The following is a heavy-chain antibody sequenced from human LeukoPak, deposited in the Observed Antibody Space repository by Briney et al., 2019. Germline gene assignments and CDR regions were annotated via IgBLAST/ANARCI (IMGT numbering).Heavy chain of an antibody. J-gene: IGHJ4*02. CDR1: GFTFYDYG. D-gene: IGHD3-22*01. CDR2: IYSGGTT. V-gene: IGHV3-66*01. Sequence: GGSLRLSCAASGFTFYDYGMTWVRQAPGKGLEWVSVIYSGGTTYYADSVKGRFTISRDNSKNTLYLQMNSLRAEDTAVYYCARGGGNDYDTSGYYYLAAYWGQGTLVTVSS. CDR3: ARGGGNDYDTSGYYYLAAY.